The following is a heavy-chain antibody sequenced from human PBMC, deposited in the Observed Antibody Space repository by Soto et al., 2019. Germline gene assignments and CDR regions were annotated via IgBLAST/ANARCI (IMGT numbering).Heavy chain of an antibody. J-gene: IGHJ1*01. V-gene: IGHV1-69*02. CDR2: IIPILGIA. CDR3: ASHYGDGPSDGYFQH. D-gene: IGHD4-17*01. CDR1: GGTFSSYT. Sequence: ASVKVSCKASGGTFSSYTISWVRQAPGQGLEWMGRIIPILGIANYAQKFQGRVTITADKSTSTAYMELSSLRSEDTAVYYCASHYGDGPSDGYFQHWGQGTLVTVSS.